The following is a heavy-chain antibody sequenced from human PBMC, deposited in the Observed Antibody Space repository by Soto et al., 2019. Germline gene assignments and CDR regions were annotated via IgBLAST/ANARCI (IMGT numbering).Heavy chain of an antibody. J-gene: IGHJ5*02. D-gene: IGHD6-13*01. CDR2: IIPIFGTA. CDR1: GGTFSSYA. V-gene: IGHV1-69*13. CDR3: AKGPSIAAAGTGPYNWFDP. Sequence: SVKVSCKASGGTFSSYAISWVRQAPGQGLEWMGGIIPIFGTADYAQKFQGRVTITADESTSTAYTELSSLRSEDTAVYYCAKGPSIAAAGTGPYNWFDPWGQGTLVTVSS.